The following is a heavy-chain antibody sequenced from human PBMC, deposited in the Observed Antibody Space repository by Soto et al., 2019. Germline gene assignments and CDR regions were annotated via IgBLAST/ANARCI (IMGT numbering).Heavy chain of an antibody. V-gene: IGHV3-23*01. CDR2: VGGGGST. Sequence: PGGSLRLSCGASGFTFSDHAMTWVRQAPGRGLEWVSTVGGGGSTYYADSVKGRCTFSRDNSKNTVYLQMNNLRAEDTAVYYCAKELVLSSYFDYWAQRTLVTVSS. CDR3: AKELVLSSYFDY. CDR1: GFTFSDHA. D-gene: IGHD6-13*01. J-gene: IGHJ4*02.